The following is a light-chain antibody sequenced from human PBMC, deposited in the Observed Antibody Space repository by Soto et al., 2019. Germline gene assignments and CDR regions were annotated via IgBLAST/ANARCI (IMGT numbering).Light chain of an antibody. Sequence: EIVMTQSPVTLSVSPGERATLSCRASQSVNSNLAWYQQKPGQAPRLLIYAASTGATGIPARFSGSGSGSDFTLTISSLQSEDFAVYYCQQYNSWPLTFGPGTKVDTK. J-gene: IGKJ3*01. CDR1: QSVNSN. V-gene: IGKV3-15*01. CDR2: AAS. CDR3: QQYNSWPLT.